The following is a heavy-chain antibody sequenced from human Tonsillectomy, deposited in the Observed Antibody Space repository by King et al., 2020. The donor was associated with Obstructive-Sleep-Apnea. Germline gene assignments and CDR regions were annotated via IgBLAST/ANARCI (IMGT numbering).Heavy chain of an antibody. Sequence: VQLVESGGGLVQPGGSLRLSCAASGFTFSNYWMHWVRQAPGKGLVWVSLIYSDGSRTTYADSVKGRFTISRDNAKNTLYLQMNSLRAEDTAVYYCARSSLGAIDIWGQGTMVPVSS. V-gene: IGHV3-74*01. CDR2: IYSDGSRT. CDR3: ARSSLGAIDI. D-gene: IGHD3-3*02. J-gene: IGHJ3*02. CDR1: GFTFSNYW.